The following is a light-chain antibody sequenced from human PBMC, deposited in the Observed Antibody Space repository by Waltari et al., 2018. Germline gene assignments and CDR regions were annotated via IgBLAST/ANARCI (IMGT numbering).Light chain of an antibody. J-gene: IGLJ3*02. CDR1: DSNIGDNV. V-gene: IGLV1-44*01. CDR3: AAWDDSLNGL. Sequence: QSVLTQPPSASATPGHRVIISCSGSDSNIGDNVVNWYQQRPGTAPNLLIARPSGVPDRFSASKSGTSASRAISGRQSGDEADYYCAAWDDSLNGLFGGGTKLTVL.